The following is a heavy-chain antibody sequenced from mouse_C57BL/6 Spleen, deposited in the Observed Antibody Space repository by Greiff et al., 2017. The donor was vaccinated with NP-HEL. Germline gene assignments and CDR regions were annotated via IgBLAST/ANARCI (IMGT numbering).Heavy chain of an antibody. CDR2: FYPGSGSI. J-gene: IGHJ3*01. CDR3: ARHEKASFYGSRTGWFAY. V-gene: IGHV1-62-2*01. Sequence: QVQLKQSGAELVKPGASVKLSCKASGYTFTEYTIHWVKQRSGQGLEWIGWFYPGSGSIKYNEKFKDKATLTADKSSSTVYMELSRLTSEDSTVYFCARHEKASFYGSRTGWFAYWGQGTLVTVSA. D-gene: IGHD1-1*01. CDR1: GYTFTEYT.